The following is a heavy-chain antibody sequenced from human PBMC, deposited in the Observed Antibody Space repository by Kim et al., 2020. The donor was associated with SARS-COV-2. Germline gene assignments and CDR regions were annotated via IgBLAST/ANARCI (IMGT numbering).Heavy chain of an antibody. CDR3: AGSGYLGYYFDY. CDR1: GGSFSGYY. V-gene: IGHV4-34*01. CDR2: INHSGST. J-gene: IGHJ4*02. Sequence: SETLSLTCAVYGGSFSGYYWSWIRQPPGKGLEWIGEINHSGSTNYNPSLKSRVTISVDTSKNQFSLKLSSVTAADTAVCYCAGSGYLGYYFDYWGQGTLVTVSS. D-gene: IGHD3-22*01.